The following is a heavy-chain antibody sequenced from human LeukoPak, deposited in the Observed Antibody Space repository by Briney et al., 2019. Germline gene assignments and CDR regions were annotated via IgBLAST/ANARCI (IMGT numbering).Heavy chain of an antibody. Sequence: GGSLRLSCAASGFTFSSYAMSWVRQAPGRGLEWVSAIGGSGGSTYYADSVKGRFTISRDNSKNTLYLQMNSLRAEDTAVYYCAKERNIVVVVAATNWGQGTLVTVSS. CDR2: IGGSGGST. D-gene: IGHD2-15*01. J-gene: IGHJ4*02. CDR3: AKERNIVVVVAATN. V-gene: IGHV3-23*01. CDR1: GFTFSSYA.